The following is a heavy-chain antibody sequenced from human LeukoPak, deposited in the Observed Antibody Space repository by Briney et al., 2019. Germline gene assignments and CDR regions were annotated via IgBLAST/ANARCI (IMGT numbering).Heavy chain of an antibody. V-gene: IGHV4-61*02. CDR2: IYTSGST. Sequence: SETLSLTCTVPGGSISSGSYYWSWIRQPAGKGLAWIGRIYTSGSTNYNPSLKSRVTISVDTSKNQFSLKLSSVTAADTAVYYCAGGAYYDRKTDYWGQGTLVTVSS. CDR1: GGSISSGSYY. CDR3: AGGAYYDRKTDY. D-gene: IGHD3-22*01. J-gene: IGHJ4*02.